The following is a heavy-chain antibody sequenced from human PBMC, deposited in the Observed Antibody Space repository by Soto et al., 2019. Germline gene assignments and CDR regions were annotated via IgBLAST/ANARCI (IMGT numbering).Heavy chain of an antibody. Sequence: QVQLQQWGAGLLKPSETLSLTCAVYGGSFSGYYWSWIRQPPGKGLEWIGEINHSGSTNSNPSLKRRVTISVDTSKNQFSLKLSSVTAADTAVYYCGAFGGGSSSGSFDYWGQGTLVTVSS. CDR1: GGSFSGYY. CDR3: GAFGGGSSSGSFDY. J-gene: IGHJ4*02. D-gene: IGHD6-13*01. CDR2: INHSGST. V-gene: IGHV4-34*01.